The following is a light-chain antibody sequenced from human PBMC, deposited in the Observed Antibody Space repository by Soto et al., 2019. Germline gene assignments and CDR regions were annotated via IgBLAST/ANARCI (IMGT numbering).Light chain of an antibody. CDR3: CSYAGTYSYV. V-gene: IGLV2-11*01. Sequence: QSARTQPRSVSGSLGQSVAISCTGTSNDVGGYHYVSWYQHHPGKAPKLVIFDVNRRPSGVPHRFSGSKSGNTASLTISGLQAEDEADYYCCSYAGTYSYVFGTGTKVTVL. CDR1: SNDVGGYHY. CDR2: DVN. J-gene: IGLJ1*01.